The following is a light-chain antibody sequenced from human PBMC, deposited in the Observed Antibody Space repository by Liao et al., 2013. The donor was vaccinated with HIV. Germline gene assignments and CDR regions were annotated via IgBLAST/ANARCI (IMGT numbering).Light chain of an antibody. CDR3: QTRDSTSYV. J-gene: IGLJ1*01. CDR2: QNR. Sequence: SYEVTQPPSVSVSPGQTATITCSGDNLESRYVCWYQQKSGQSPVLVLYQNRKRPSEIPERFSGSNSGNTATLTISGTQAIDEADYYCQTRDSTSYVFGTGTKVIVL. V-gene: IGLV3-1*01. CDR1: NLESRY.